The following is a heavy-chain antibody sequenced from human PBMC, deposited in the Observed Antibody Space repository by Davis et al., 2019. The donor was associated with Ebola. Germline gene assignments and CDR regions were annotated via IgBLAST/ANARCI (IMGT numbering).Heavy chain of an antibody. Sequence: PGGSLRLSCAASGFTFSSYAMHWVRQAPGKGLEWVSAISGSGGSTYYADSVKGRFTISRDNSKNTLYLQMNSLRAEDTAVYYCAFAAAIPHDAFDIWGQGTMVTVSS. CDR3: AFAAAIPHDAFDI. CDR2: ISGSGGST. D-gene: IGHD2-2*01. CDR1: GFTFSSYA. V-gene: IGHV3-23*01. J-gene: IGHJ3*02.